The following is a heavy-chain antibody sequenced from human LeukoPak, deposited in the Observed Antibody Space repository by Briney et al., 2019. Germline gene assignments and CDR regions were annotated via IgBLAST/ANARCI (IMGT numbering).Heavy chain of an antibody. CDR3: AREREYYYMDV. V-gene: IGHV4-38-2*02. CDR2: VSHSGET. CDR1: NDPISSDYF. Sequence: PAETLCLTCTVSNDPISSDYFWAWIRQAPGKGLDYLGRVSHSGETFYNPSLKTRVSISVDTSKNLFSLKLTPVTAADTAIYYCAREREYYYMDVWGKGTTVSVSS. J-gene: IGHJ6*03.